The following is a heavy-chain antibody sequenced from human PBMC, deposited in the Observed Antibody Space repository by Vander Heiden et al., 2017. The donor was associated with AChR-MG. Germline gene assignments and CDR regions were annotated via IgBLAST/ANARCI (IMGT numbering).Heavy chain of an antibody. CDR1: GYSISSGYY. Sequence: QVQLQESGPGLVKPSEPLSLPCAVSGYSISSGYYGGWIRQPPGKGLEWIGSIYHSGSTYYNPSLKSRVTISVDTSKNQFSLKLSSVTAADTAVYYCARGSKVALWFGESWGQGTLVTVSS. CDR2: IYHSGST. CDR3: ARGSKVALWFGES. D-gene: IGHD3-10*01. J-gene: IGHJ4*02. V-gene: IGHV4-38-2*01.